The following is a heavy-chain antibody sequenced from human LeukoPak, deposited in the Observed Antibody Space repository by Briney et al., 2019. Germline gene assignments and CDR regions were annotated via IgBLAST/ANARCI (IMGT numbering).Heavy chain of an antibody. CDR1: GFTFSGSP. CDR2: IRTKATSYDA. D-gene: IGHD2-21*01. V-gene: IGHV3-73*01. J-gene: IGHJ4*02. Sequence: QPGGSLRLSCAASGFTFSGSPMHWVRQASGKGLEWVGRIRTKATSYDAAYAASVKGRFTISRDDSKNTAYLQMNSLKTEDTAMYYCSREGCGATGRYTNDYWGQGTLVTVSS. CDR3: SREGCGATGRYTNDY.